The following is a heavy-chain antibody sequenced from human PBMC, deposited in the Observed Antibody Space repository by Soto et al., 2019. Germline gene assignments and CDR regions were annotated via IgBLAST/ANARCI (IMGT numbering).Heavy chain of an antibody. D-gene: IGHD3-3*01. J-gene: IGHJ4*02. V-gene: IGHV4-34*01. CDR1: GGSFSGYY. Sequence: SETLSLTCAVYGGSFSGYYWSWIRQPPGKGLEWIGEINHSGSTNYNPSLKSRVTISVDTSKNQFSLKLSSVTAADTAVYYCARGRTNYDSWSGYRSDFDYWGQGTLVTAPQ. CDR3: ARGRTNYDSWSGYRSDFDY. CDR2: INHSGST.